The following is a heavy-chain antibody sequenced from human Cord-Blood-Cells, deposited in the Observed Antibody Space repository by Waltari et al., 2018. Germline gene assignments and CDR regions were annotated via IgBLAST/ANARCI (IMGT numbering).Heavy chain of an antibody. D-gene: IGHD1-26*01. CDR2: IYWNDDK. CDR3: ARTIVGATKGAFDI. CDR1: GFSLSTSGVG. V-gene: IGHV2-5*01. J-gene: IGHJ3*02. Sequence: QITLKESGPTLVKPTQTLTLTCTFSGFSLSTSGVGVGWIRQPPGTALEWLALIYWNDDKRYSPSLKSRLTITKDTSKNQVVLTMTNMDPVDTATYYCARTIVGATKGAFDIWGQGTMVTVSS.